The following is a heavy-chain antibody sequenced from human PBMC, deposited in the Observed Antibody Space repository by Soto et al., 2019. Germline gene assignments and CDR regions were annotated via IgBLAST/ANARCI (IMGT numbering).Heavy chain of an antibody. CDR3: ARDLSPNYYDSSGYFPHAFDI. CDR2: ISSSSSYI. V-gene: IGHV3-21*01. J-gene: IGHJ3*02. Sequence: GGSLRLSCAASGFTFSSYSMNWVRQAPGKGLEWVSSISSSSSYIFYADSVKGRFTISRDNAKNSLYLQMNSLRAEDTAVYYCARDLSPNYYDSSGYFPHAFDIWGQGTMVTVSS. D-gene: IGHD3-22*01. CDR1: GFTFSSYS.